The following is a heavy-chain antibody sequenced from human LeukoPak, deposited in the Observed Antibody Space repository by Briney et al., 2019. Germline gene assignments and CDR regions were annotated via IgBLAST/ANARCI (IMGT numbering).Heavy chain of an antibody. D-gene: IGHD3-22*01. V-gene: IGHV4-39*07. CDR1: GGSISSSSYY. Sequence: SETLSLTCTVSGGSISSSSYYWGWIRQPPGKGLEWIGSIYYSGSTYYNPSPKSRVTISVDTSKNQFSLKLSSVTAADTAVYYCASSGYYYDSSGYYHWVSGYFDYWGQGTLVTVSS. J-gene: IGHJ4*02. CDR2: IYYSGST. CDR3: ASSGYYYDSSGYYHWVSGYFDY.